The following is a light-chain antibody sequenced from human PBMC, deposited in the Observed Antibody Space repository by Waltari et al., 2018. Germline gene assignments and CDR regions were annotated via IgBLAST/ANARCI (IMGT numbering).Light chain of an antibody. Sequence: IQMTQSQSSLSASVGDKVTITCRASQALNNWLAWYQQKPGKAPKLLIYAASHLQDGVPSRFSGSGSGTDYSLTINSLQPEDFASYYCQQGYNPPYTFGRGTRVEFK. J-gene: IGKJ2*01. CDR2: AAS. CDR3: QQGYNPPYT. CDR1: QALNNW. V-gene: IGKV1-12*01.